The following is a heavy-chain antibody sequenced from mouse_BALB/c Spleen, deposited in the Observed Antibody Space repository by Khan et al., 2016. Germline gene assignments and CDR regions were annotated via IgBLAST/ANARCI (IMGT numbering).Heavy chain of an antibody. CDR2: ISYSGNT. Sequence: EVRLQESGPSLVKPSQTLSLTCSVTGDSITSGYWNWIRKFPGNKLEYMGYISYSGNTYYNPSLKSRISITRDTSKNQYTLQLNSVTTEDTATYYGATDDSSGSVVDDWGQGTTLTVSS. D-gene: IGHD3-2*01. CDR3: ATDDSSGSVVDD. V-gene: IGHV3-8*02. CDR1: GDSITSGY. J-gene: IGHJ2*01.